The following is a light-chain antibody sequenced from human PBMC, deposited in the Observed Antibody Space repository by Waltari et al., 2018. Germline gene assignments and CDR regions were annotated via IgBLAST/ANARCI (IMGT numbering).Light chain of an antibody. CDR1: QSVTSN. CDR3: QQYNRWPPIT. Sequence: EVVMTQPPATLSVSPGERATLSCRASQSVTSNLAWYQQKPGQAPRLLIYEASTRATGISARFRGSGSGTEFTLTISSLQSEDSAVYYCQQYNRWPPITFGQGTRLEIK. J-gene: IGKJ5*01. CDR2: EAS. V-gene: IGKV3-15*01.